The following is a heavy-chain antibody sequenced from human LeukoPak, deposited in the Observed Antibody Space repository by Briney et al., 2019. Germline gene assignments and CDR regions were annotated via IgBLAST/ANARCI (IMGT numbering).Heavy chain of an antibody. CDR1: GYTFTDYA. CDR2: ITTGRGET. J-gene: IGHJ5*02. Sequence: ASVKVSCKASGYTFTDYALHWVRQAPGQSLEWMGWITTGRGETRYSQDFQRRITLTRDKSANTVYMDLSDLTSEDTAVYYCARTVDYYDSSGLYNWFDPWGQGTLVTVSS. D-gene: IGHD3-22*01. V-gene: IGHV1-3*03. CDR3: ARTVDYYDSSGLYNWFDP.